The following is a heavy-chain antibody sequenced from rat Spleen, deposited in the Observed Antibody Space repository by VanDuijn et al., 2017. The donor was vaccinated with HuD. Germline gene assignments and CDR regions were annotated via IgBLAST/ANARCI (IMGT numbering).Heavy chain of an antibody. V-gene: IGHV5-31*01. CDR3: VRQDTSGYANWFGF. CDR2: ISNTGDT. Sequence: EVQLVESDGGLVQPGRSLKLSCVASGFTFNNYWMTWIRQAPGKGLEWVASISNTGDTYYPDSVKGRFSISRDNAKSTLYLQMNSLRSEDTATYYCVRQDTSGYANWFGFWGQGTLVTVSS. J-gene: IGHJ3*01. CDR1: GFTFNNYW. D-gene: IGHD4-3*01.